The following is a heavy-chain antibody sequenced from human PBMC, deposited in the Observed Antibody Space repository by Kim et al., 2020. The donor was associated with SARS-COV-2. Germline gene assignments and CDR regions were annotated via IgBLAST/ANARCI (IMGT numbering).Heavy chain of an antibody. J-gene: IGHJ4*02. CDR2: IKGDGSEE. CDR3: LKDYRGD. D-gene: IGHD3-10*01. CDR1: GFTFSSYW. V-gene: IGHV3-7*01. Sequence: GGSLRLSCAASGFTFSSYWMSWVRQAPGKGLEWVANIKGDGSEEYYAESVKGRFTISRDNAKNSLYLEMNSLRVEDTAVYYCLKDYRGDWGQGTLGTVSS.